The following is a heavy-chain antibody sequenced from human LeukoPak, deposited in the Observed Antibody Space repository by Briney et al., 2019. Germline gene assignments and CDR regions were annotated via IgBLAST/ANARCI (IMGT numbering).Heavy chain of an antibody. Sequence: ASVKVSCKASGYTFTSYYMHWVRQAPGQGLEWMGIINPSGGSTSYAQKFQGRVTMTRDTSTSTVYMELSSLRSEDTAVYYCARGRVAVAASRGYYYYGMDVWGQGTTVTVSS. J-gene: IGHJ6*02. CDR2: INPSGGST. V-gene: IGHV1-46*01. D-gene: IGHD6-19*01. CDR3: ARGRVAVAASRGYYYYGMDV. CDR1: GYTFTSYY.